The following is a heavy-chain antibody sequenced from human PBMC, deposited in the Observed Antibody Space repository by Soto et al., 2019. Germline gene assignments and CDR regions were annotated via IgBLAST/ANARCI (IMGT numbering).Heavy chain of an antibody. D-gene: IGHD4-17*01. CDR3: AREVIPLTTDWYFDL. CDR2: IYDSGST. Sequence: QLQLRESGPGLVKSSETLSLTCTVSGGSLSGDVGGLYYWSWIRRPPGKGLEWIGYIYDSGSTYYNPSLNSRVTISVDTSKNQFSLRLSSVTAADTAVYYCAREVIPLTTDWYFDLWGRGTLVTVSS. J-gene: IGHJ2*01. CDR1: GGSLSGDVGGLYY. V-gene: IGHV4-30-4*01.